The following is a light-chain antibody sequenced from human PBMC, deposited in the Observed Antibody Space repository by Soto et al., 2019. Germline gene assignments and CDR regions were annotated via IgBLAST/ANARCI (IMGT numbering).Light chain of an antibody. J-gene: IGKJ1*01. CDR3: QQYYSSPPT. V-gene: IGKV4-1*01. CDR1: QNILYNSISKNY. Sequence: DIVMTQSPDSLAVSLGERATINCKSSQNILYNSISKNYLAWYQQKPGQPPKLLIYWASTRESGVPDRFSGSGCGTDFTLTIRSLQAEDAAVYYCQQYYSSPPTFGQGTKVEIK. CDR2: WAS.